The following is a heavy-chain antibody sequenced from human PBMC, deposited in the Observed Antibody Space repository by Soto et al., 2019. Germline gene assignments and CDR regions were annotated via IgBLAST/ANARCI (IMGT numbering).Heavy chain of an antibody. V-gene: IGHV4-59*01. CDR2: IYYSGST. CDR1: GGSISSYY. J-gene: IGHJ6*03. D-gene: IGHD1-1*01. CDR3: ARETGTGYYYYYYMDV. Sequence: PSETLSLTCTGSGGSISSYYWSGIRQPPGKGLEWIGYIYYSGSTNYNPPLKSRVTISVDTSKNQFSLKLSSVTAADTAVYYCARETGTGYYYYYYMDVWGKGTTVTVSS.